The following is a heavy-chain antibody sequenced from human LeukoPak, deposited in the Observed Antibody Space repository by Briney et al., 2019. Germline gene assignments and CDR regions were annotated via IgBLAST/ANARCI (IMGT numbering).Heavy chain of an antibody. V-gene: IGHV3-23*01. D-gene: IGHD3-22*01. J-gene: IGHJ4*02. CDR1: GITLSNYS. Sequence: PGGSLRLSCAVSGITLSNYSMSWVRQAPGKGREWVAGISDRGVRTKYEDYVMVRLNISRDNSKNKLYLQMNSLRAEATAVYLCAKRGVVIRVILVGFHKEAYYFDSWEQGALVTVSS. CDR2: ISDRGVRT. CDR3: AKRGVVIRVILVGFHKEAYYFDS.